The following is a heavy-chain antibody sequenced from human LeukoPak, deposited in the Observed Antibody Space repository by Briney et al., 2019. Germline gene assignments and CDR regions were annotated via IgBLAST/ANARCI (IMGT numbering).Heavy chain of an antibody. Sequence: ASVKVSCKASGYTFTSYAMHWVRQAPGQRLEWMGWINAGNGNTKYSQKFQGRVTITRDTSASTAYMELSGLRSEDTAVYYCASVLRVGAAFDIWGQGTMVTVSS. D-gene: IGHD3-10*01. CDR3: ASVLRVGAAFDI. CDR2: INAGNGNT. V-gene: IGHV1-3*01. J-gene: IGHJ3*02. CDR1: GYTFTSYA.